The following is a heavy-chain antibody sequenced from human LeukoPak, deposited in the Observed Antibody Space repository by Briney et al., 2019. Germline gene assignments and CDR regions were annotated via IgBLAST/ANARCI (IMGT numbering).Heavy chain of an antibody. V-gene: IGHV3-23*01. Sequence: GGSLRLSCAASGFTFSSYAMSWVRQAPGKGLGWVSAISGSGGSTYYADSVKGRFTISRDNSKNTPYLQMNSLRAEDTAVYYCAKLSYYDFWSGYYPLLSYWGQGTLVTVSS. CDR2: ISGSGGST. CDR1: GFTFSSYA. D-gene: IGHD3-3*01. J-gene: IGHJ4*02. CDR3: AKLSYYDFWSGYYPLLSY.